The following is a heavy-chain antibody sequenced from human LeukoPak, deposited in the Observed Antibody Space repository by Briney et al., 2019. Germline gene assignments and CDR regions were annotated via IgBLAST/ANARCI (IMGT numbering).Heavy chain of an antibody. J-gene: IGHJ4*02. CDR1: GFTFDDCT. Sequence: GGSLRLSCAASGFTFDDCTMHWVRQAPGRGLVWVSRINSDGSSTSYADSVKGRFTISRDNAKNTLYLEMNSLRAEDTAVYYCARDALNYANEYWGQGTLVTVSS. V-gene: IGHV3-74*01. CDR3: ARDALNYANEY. D-gene: IGHD2-2*01. CDR2: INSDGSST.